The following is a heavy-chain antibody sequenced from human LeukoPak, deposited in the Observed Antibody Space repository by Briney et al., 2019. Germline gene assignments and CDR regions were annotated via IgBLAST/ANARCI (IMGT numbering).Heavy chain of an antibody. CDR1: GFPFSSYW. CDR3: TRVGYIDEGIDY. CDR2: IKQDGSKK. J-gene: IGHJ4*02. V-gene: IGHV3-7*04. D-gene: IGHD5-24*01. Sequence: GGSLRLSCVTSGFPFSSYWKTWVRQAPGKGLEWVANIKQDGSKKSYVDSVKGRFTISRDNAKNSLYLQMNSLRAEDTAIYYCTRVGYIDEGIDYWGQGTLVTVSS.